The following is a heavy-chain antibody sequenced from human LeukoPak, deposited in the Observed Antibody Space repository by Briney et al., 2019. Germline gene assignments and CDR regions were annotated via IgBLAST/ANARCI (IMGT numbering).Heavy chain of an antibody. Sequence: PGRSLRLSCAASGFTFSIYGMHWARQAPGKGLEWVAVIWNDGSNKYYADSVKGRFTISRDNSKNTLYLQMNSLRAEDTAVYYCARALYSGSFYGMDVWGQGTTVTVSS. D-gene: IGHD1-26*01. CDR1: GFTFSIYG. V-gene: IGHV3-33*01. J-gene: IGHJ6*02. CDR3: ARALYSGSFYGMDV. CDR2: IWNDGSNK.